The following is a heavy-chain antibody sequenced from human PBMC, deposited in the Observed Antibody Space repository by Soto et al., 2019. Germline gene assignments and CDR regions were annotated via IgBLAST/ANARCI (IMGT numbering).Heavy chain of an antibody. CDR3: ARARDPSYYYYGMDV. Sequence: GGSLRLSCAASGFTFSSYGMHWVRQAPGKGLEWVAVIWYDGSNKYYADSVKGRFTISRDNSKNTLYLQMNSLRAEDTAVYYCARARDPSYYYYGMDVWGQGTTVTVSS. J-gene: IGHJ6*02. V-gene: IGHV3-33*01. CDR2: IWYDGSNK. CDR1: GFTFSSYG.